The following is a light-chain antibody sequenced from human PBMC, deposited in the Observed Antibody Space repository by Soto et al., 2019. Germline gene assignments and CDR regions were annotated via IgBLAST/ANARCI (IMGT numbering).Light chain of an antibody. CDR3: SSYSENNFCV. V-gene: IGLV2-8*01. J-gene: IGLJ1*01. CDR2: NVN. CDR1: SGDIGGYDF. Sequence: QSVLTQPPSASGSPGQAVTISCTGTSGDIGGYDFVSWYQVRPGEAPQLIIYNVNGRPSGVPRRFSGSKSGNTASLTVSGLQAVDEADYYCSSYSENNFCVFATGTKAIVL.